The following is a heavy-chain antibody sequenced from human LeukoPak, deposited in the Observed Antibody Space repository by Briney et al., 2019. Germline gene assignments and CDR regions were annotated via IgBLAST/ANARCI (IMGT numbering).Heavy chain of an antibody. CDR3: ARGGYGSAFDF. Sequence: PSETLSLTYAVYGGSFSGYYWSWIRQPPGKGLEWVASIFDNGSTNDNRSLKSRVTISLDTSNNQFSLTVNSVTAADTAVYYCARGGYGSAFDFWGQGTLVTVSS. J-gene: IGHJ4*02. V-gene: IGHV4-59*13. CDR1: GGSFSGYY. D-gene: IGHD3-10*01. CDR2: IFDNGST.